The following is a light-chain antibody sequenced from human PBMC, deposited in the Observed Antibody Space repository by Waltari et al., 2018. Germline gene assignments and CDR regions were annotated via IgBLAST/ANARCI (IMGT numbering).Light chain of an antibody. J-gene: IGLJ3*02. Sequence: SYDLTQPSSVSVSPGQTATVTCFGNKLGDKYVSWYRRRPGQSPELVVYQDSKRPSGIPEPFSASNTGNTATLTISGTQTIDAGDYYCQTWDSSIVVFGGGTEVIVL. CDR3: QTWDSSIVV. CDR1: KLGDKY. CDR2: QDS. V-gene: IGLV3-1*01.